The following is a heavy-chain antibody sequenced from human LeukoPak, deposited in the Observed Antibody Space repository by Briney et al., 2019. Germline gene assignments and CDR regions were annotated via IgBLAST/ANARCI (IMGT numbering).Heavy chain of an antibody. Sequence: GGSLRLSCAASGFTFSSYTMNWVRQAPGKGLEWVSSISSSSSYIYYADSVKGRFTISRDNAKNSLFLQMNSLRVDDTAVYYCAREPERSTGLYSDAFDMWGQGTMVTVSS. J-gene: IGHJ3*02. CDR1: GFTFSSYT. CDR3: AREPERSTGLYSDAFDM. V-gene: IGHV3-21*01. CDR2: ISSSSSYI. D-gene: IGHD6-19*01.